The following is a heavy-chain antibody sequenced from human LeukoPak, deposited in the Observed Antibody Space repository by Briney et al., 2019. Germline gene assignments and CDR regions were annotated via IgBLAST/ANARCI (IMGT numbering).Heavy chain of an antibody. Sequence: PSETLSLTCTVSGGSISSYYWSWIRQPPGKGLEWIGYIYYSGSTYYNPSLKSRVTISVDTSKNQFSLKLSSVTAADTAVYYCARDKKDYYDSSGYYYFAFDIWGQGTMVNVSS. CDR2: IYYSGST. V-gene: IGHV4-59*01. CDR1: GGSISSYY. J-gene: IGHJ3*02. D-gene: IGHD3-22*01. CDR3: ARDKKDYYDSSGYYYFAFDI.